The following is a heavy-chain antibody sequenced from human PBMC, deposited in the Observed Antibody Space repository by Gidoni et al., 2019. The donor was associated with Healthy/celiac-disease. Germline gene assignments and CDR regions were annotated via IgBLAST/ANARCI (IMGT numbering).Heavy chain of an antibody. J-gene: IGHJ4*02. Sequence: QVQLQESGPGLVQPSQTLSLTCTVSGGSIRSGGYHWSWIRQHPGRGLEWIGYLYYRGSTYYNPSLKSRVTISVDTSKNQFSLKLSSVTAADTAVYSCARRRVGNFDYWGQGTLVTVSS. CDR3: ARRRVGNFDY. D-gene: IGHD1-26*01. CDR2: LYYRGST. V-gene: IGHV4-31*03. CDR1: GGSIRSGGYH.